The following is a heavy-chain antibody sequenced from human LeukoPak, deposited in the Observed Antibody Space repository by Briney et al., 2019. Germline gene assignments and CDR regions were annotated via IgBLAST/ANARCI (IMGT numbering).Heavy chain of an antibody. D-gene: IGHD1-26*01. CDR3: ARSRIVGAQLPD. Sequence: GGSLRLSCAGSGFTFSSYWMHWVRQAPGKGLVWVSRINSDGSSTSYADSVKGRFIISRDNAKNTLYLQMNSLRAEDTAVYYCARSRIVGAQLPDWGQGTLVTVSS. CDR2: INSDGSST. J-gene: IGHJ4*02. CDR1: GFTFSSYW. V-gene: IGHV3-74*01.